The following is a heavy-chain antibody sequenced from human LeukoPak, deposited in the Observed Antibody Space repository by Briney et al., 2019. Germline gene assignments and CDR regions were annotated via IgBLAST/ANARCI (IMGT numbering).Heavy chain of an antibody. Sequence: ASVKVSCKASGYTFTSYDINWVRQATGQGLEWMGWMNPNSGNTGYAQKFQGRVTMTMNTSISTAYMDLSSLRSEDTAVYYCARALSWTTESYYYMDVWGKGTTVTVS. D-gene: IGHD3/OR15-3a*01. CDR2: MNPNSGNT. CDR3: ARALSWTTESYYYMDV. V-gene: IGHV1-8*01. J-gene: IGHJ6*03. CDR1: GYTFTSYD.